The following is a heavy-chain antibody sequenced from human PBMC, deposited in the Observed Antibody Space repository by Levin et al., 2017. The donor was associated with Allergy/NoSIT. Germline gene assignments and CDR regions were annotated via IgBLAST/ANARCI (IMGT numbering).Heavy chain of an antibody. Sequence: SCAASGFSFSNYWMSWVRQAPGKGLEWVANIKQDGSEKYYVDSVKGRFTISRDNAKNSLYLQMNSLRAEDTAVYFCAREGFRDLAEPCDYWGQGTLVTVSS. J-gene: IGHJ4*02. CDR1: GFSFSNYW. CDR2: IKQDGSEK. D-gene: IGHD3-10*01. CDR3: AREGFRDLAEPCDY. V-gene: IGHV3-7*03.